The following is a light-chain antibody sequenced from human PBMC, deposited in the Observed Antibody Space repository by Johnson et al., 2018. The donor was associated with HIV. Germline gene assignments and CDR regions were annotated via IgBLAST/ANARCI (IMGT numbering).Light chain of an antibody. Sequence: QFVLTQPPSVSVAPGQKVTISCSGSRSNIGNNYVSWYQQFPGTAPKLLISNNDKRPSGIPDRFSGSRSGTSATLGITGLQTGDEADYYCGTWDSSLSAYVFGTGTKVTV. CDR3: GTWDSSLSAYV. J-gene: IGLJ1*01. CDR2: NND. V-gene: IGLV1-51*01. CDR1: RSNIGNNY.